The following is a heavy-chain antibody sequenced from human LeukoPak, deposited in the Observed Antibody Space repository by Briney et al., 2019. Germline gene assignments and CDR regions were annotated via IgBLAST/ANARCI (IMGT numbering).Heavy chain of an antibody. Sequence: GGPLRLSCAASGFTFSSYSMNWVRQAPGKGLEWVSSISSSSSYIYYADSVKGRFTISGDNSENSLYLQMDSLTAEDTAVYYCTRKGSQWDFLVDYWGQGTRVAVSP. CDR2: ISSSSSYI. D-gene: IGHD2/OR15-2a*01. J-gene: IGHJ4*02. V-gene: IGHV3-21*01. CDR3: TRKGSQWDFLVDY. CDR1: GFTFSSYS.